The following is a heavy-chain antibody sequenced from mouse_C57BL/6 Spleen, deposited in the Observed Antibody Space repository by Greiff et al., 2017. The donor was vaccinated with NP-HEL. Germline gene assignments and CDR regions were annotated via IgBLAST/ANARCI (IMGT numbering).Heavy chain of an antibody. CDR1: GYTFTSYW. V-gene: IGHV1-69*01. J-gene: IGHJ1*03. CDR3: ARRGVYWYFDV. Sequence: QVHVKQPGAELVMPGASVKLSCKASGYTFTSYWMHWVKQRPGQGLEWIGEIDPSDSYTNYNQKFKGKSTLTVDKSSSTAYMQLSSLTSEDSAVYYCARRGVYWYFDVWGTGTTVTVSS. CDR2: IDPSDSYT.